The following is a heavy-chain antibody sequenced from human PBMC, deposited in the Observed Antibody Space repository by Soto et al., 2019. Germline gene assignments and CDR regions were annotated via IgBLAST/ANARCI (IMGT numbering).Heavy chain of an antibody. J-gene: IGHJ6*02. V-gene: IGHV3-23*01. CDR1: GFTFSSYA. CDR2: ISGSGGST. Sequence: GGSLRISCAASGFTFSSYAMSWVRQAPGKGLEWVSAISGSGGSTYYADSVKGRFTISRDNSKNTLYLQMNSLRAEDTTVYYCAKDSRSEDGGRPYYCYVMDVWGQGTTVTVSS. D-gene: IGHD4-17*01. CDR3: AKDSRSEDGGRPYYCYVMDV.